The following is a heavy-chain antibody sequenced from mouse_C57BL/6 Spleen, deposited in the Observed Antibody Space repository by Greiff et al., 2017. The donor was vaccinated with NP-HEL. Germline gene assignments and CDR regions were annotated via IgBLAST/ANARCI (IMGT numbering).Heavy chain of an antibody. J-gene: IGHJ1*03. CDR1: GFTFSDYG. CDR2: ISSGSSTI. Sequence: EVKVVESGGGLVKPGGSLKLSCAASGFTFSDYGMHWVRQAPEKGLEWVAYISSGSSTIYYADTVKGRFTISRDNAKNTLFLQMTSLRSEDTSMYYCARPPYGSSYDWYFDVWGTGTTVTVSS. V-gene: IGHV5-17*01. D-gene: IGHD1-1*01. CDR3: ARPPYGSSYDWYFDV.